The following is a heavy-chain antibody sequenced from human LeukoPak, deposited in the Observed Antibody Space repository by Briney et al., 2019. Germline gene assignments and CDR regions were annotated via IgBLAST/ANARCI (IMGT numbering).Heavy chain of an antibody. V-gene: IGHV1-69*05. CDR3: ARLRPHNYFDY. Sequence: SVKVSCKASGGTFSSYAISWGRQAPGQGLEWRGGIIPIFGTANYAQKFQGRVTITTDESTSTAYMELSSLRSEDTAVYYCARLRPHNYFDYWGQGTLVTVSS. CDR1: GGTFSSYA. CDR2: IIPIFGTA. J-gene: IGHJ4*02.